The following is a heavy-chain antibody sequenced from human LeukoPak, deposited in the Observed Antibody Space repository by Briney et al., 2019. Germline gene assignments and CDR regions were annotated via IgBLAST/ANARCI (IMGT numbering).Heavy chain of an antibody. CDR1: GLTFSSYA. CDR2: ISGSGGST. J-gene: IGHJ4*02. CDR3: AKNPLAYYDSSGYIIDY. V-gene: IGHV3-23*01. D-gene: IGHD3-22*01. Sequence: GGSLRLSCAASGLTFSSYAMSWVRQAPGKGLEWVSAISGSGGSTYYADSVKGRFTISRDNSKNTLYLQMNSLRAEDTAVYYCAKNPLAYYDSSGYIIDYWGQGTLVTVSS.